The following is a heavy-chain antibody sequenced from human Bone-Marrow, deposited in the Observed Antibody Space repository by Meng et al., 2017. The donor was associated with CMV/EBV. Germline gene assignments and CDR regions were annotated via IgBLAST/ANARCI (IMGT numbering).Heavy chain of an antibody. CDR2: INPNSGGT. J-gene: IGHJ4*02. CDR3: ASLVGATLGYYFDY. D-gene: IGHD1-26*01. Sequence: ASVKVSCKASGYTFTGYYMHWVRQAPGQGLEWMGWINPNSGGTNYAQKFQGRVTMTRDTSISTAYMELSRLRSDDTAVHYCASLVGATLGYYFDYWGQGTLVTVSS. V-gene: IGHV1-2*02. CDR1: GYTFTGYY.